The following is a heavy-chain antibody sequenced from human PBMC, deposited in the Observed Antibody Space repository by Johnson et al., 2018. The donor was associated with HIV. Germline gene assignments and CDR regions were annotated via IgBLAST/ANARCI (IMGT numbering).Heavy chain of an antibody. D-gene: IGHD5-12*01. J-gene: IGHJ3*01. Sequence: QVQLVESGGGVVQPGGSLRLSCAASGFTFSSYGMHWVRQAPGKGLEWVAFIRYDGSNKYYADSVKGRFTISRDNSKNTLYLQMNSLKTEDTAVYYCARYPIRDDAFEVWGQGTMVTVSS. CDR2: IRYDGSNK. V-gene: IGHV3-30*02. CDR3: ARYPIRDDAFEV. CDR1: GFTFSSYG.